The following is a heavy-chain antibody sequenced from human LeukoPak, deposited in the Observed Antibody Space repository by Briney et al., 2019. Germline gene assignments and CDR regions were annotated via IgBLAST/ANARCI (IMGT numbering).Heavy chain of an antibody. CDR3: ARALRYPRGYYGMDV. J-gene: IGHJ6*02. D-gene: IGHD3-9*01. Sequence: SETLSLTCTVSGVSISSYYWSWIRQPPGKGLEWIGYIYYSGSTNYNPSLKSRVTISVDTSKNQFSLKLSSVTAADTAVYYCARALRYPRGYYGMDVWGQGTTVTVSS. CDR1: GVSISSYY. V-gene: IGHV4-59*01. CDR2: IYYSGST.